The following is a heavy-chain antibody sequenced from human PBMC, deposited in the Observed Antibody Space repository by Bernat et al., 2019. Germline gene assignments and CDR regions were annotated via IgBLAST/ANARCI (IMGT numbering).Heavy chain of an antibody. CDR2: IKSKTDGGTT. D-gene: IGHD3-9*01. CDR1: GFTFSNAW. Sequence: EVQLVESGGGLVKPGGSLRLSCAASGFTFSNAWMNWVRQAPGKGLEWVGRIKSKTDGGTTDYAEPVKGRFTISRDDSKNTLYLQMNSLKTEDTAVYYCTTDRWKYYDSLTGYLGWGQGTLVTVSS. V-gene: IGHV3-15*07. CDR3: TTDRWKYYDSLTGYLG. J-gene: IGHJ4*02.